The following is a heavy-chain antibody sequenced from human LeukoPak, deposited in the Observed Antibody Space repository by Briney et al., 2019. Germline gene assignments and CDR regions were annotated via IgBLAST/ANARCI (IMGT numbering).Heavy chain of an antibody. CDR2: IYSGGST. J-gene: IGHJ4*02. D-gene: IGHD3-9*01. Sequence: PGGSLRLSCAASGLTVSSNYMSWVRQAPGKGLEWVSVIYSGGSTYYADSVKGRFTISRDNSKNTLYLQMNSLRAEDTAVYYCARDPNKNFDWLLYYFDYWGQGTLVTVSS. CDR1: GLTVSSNY. CDR3: ARDPNKNFDWLLYYFDY. V-gene: IGHV3-53*01.